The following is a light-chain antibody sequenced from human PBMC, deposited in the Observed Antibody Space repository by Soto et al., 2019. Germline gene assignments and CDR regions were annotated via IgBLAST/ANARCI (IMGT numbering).Light chain of an antibody. Sequence: QSALTQPRSVSGSPGQSVTISCTGTSSDVGAYDYVSWYQQLPGKAPKLMIYDVNKRPSGVPDRFSGSKSGNTASLTISGLQAEDEADYYCCSYAGTFTLLFGGGTKLTVL. CDR1: SSDVGAYDY. J-gene: IGLJ2*01. V-gene: IGLV2-11*01. CDR3: CSYAGTFTLL. CDR2: DVN.